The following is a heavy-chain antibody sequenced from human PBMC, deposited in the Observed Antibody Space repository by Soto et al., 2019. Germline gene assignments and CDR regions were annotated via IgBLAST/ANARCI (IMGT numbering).Heavy chain of an antibody. D-gene: IGHD2-2*01. CDR3: ARVPDR. V-gene: IGHV4-30-2*01. CDR1: GGSISSGVYS. J-gene: IGHJ5*02. CDR2: IYHSGST. Sequence: QLQLQESGSGLVNPSKPLSPTGAVSGGSISSGVYSWTGIRRPPGKGLEWIGYIYHSGSTYYNPSLKSRVTISVDRSKNQFSLKLSSVTAADTAVYYCARVPDRWGQGTLVTVSS.